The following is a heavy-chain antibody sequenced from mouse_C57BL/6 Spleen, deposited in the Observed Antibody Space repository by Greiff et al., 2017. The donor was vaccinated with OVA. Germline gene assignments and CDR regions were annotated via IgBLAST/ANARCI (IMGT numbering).Heavy chain of an antibody. J-gene: IGHJ2*01. D-gene: IGHD1-1*01. CDR1: GYTFTSYW. Sequence: QVQLQQPGTELVKPGASVKLSCKASGYTFTSYWMHWVKQRPGQGLEWIGNINPSNGGTNYNEKFKSKATMTVDKSSSPAYMQLSSLTAETSAVYYGAGAGIYYCSSSYVDYWGQGTTLTVSS. V-gene: IGHV1-53*01. CDR2: INPSNGGT. CDR3: AGAGIYYCSSSYVDY.